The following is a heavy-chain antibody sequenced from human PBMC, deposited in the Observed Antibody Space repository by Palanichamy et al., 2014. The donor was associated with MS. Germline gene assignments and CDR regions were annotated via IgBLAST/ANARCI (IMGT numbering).Heavy chain of an antibody. CDR2: ISTTSSTI. J-gene: IGHJ4*02. CDR3: ARGWFGCSVGSCYVLDY. D-gene: IGHD2-15*01. Sequence: GVFVDSWGSLRLSCAVSGFTFSTYAMNWVRQAPGKGLEWLSYISTTSSTIYYADSVKGRFTISRDNAKNSLYLQMNSLRAEDTAVYFCARGWFGCSVGSCYVLDYWGQGTLVSVSS. V-gene: IGHV3-48*01. CDR1: GFTFSTYA.